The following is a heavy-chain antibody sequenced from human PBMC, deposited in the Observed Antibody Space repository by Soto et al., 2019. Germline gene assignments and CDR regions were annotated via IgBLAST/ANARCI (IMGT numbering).Heavy chain of an antibody. CDR3: AKNLGFCTNGVCYTYYYYGMDV. CDR2: ISGSGGST. D-gene: IGHD2-8*01. CDR1: GVTFSSYG. V-gene: IGHV3-23*01. Sequence: GGSLRISCAASGVTFSSYGISWVRQAPGEGVEWGSAISGSGGSTYYADSVKGRFTISRDNSKNTLYLQMNSLRAEDTAVYYCAKNLGFCTNGVCYTYYYYGMDVWGQGTTVTVSS. J-gene: IGHJ6*02.